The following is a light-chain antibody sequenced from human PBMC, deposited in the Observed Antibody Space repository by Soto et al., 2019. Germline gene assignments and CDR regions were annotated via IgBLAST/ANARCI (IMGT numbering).Light chain of an antibody. Sequence: QSALTQPASVSGSPGQSITISCTGTISDVGGYNYVSWYQQHPGKAPKLMIYDVSNRPSGVSNRFSGSKSGNTASLTISGLQAEDEADYYCSSYTSSSTPYCVFGTGTKLTVL. V-gene: IGLV2-14*01. J-gene: IGLJ1*01. CDR2: DVS. CDR1: ISDVGGYNY. CDR3: SSYTSSSTPYCV.